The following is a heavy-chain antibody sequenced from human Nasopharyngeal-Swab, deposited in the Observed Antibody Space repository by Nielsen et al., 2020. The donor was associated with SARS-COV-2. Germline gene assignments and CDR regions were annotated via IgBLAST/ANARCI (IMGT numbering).Heavy chain of an antibody. D-gene: IGHD5-18*01. CDR2: ISAYNGNT. CDR3: ATSSDTAMDYYYYGMDV. Sequence: ASVKVSCKASGYTFTSYGISWVRQAPGQGLEWMGWISAYNGNTNYAQKLQGRVTMITDTSTSTAYMELRSLRSDDTAVYYCATSSDTAMDYYYYGMDVWGQGTTVTVSS. V-gene: IGHV1-18*01. CDR1: GYTFTSYG. J-gene: IGHJ6*02.